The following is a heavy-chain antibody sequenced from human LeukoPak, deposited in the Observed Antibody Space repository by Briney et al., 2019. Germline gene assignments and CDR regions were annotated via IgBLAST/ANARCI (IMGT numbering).Heavy chain of an antibody. CDR3: ARGGMDYDSSGLIDS. V-gene: IGHV4-59*01. CDR1: GGSISSYY. CDR2: IYYSGST. D-gene: IGHD3-22*01. Sequence: SETLSLTCTVSGGSISSYYWSWIRQPPGKGLEWLGYIYYSGSTNYNPSLKSRVTISVDTSKNQFSLKLSSVTAADTAVYYCARGGMDYDSSGLIDSWGQGTLVTVSS. J-gene: IGHJ4*02.